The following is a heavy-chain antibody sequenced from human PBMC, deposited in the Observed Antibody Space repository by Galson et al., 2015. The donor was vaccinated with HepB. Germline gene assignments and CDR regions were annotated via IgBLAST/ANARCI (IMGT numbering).Heavy chain of an antibody. CDR3: ARGRGYGSGTYLDY. V-gene: IGHV3-33*01. Sequence: SLRLSCAASDFNFSNYGIHWVRQAPGKGLEWVAVIRYDGSNRYSADFVKGRFTISRDNSKNTLYLQMNSRRAADTAVYYCARGRGYGSGTYLDYWGQGTLVTVSS. CDR2: IRYDGSNR. J-gene: IGHJ4*02. CDR1: DFNFSNYG. D-gene: IGHD3-10*01.